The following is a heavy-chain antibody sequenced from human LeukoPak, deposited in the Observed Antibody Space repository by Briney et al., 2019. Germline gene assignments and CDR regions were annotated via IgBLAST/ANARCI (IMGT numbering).Heavy chain of an antibody. CDR1: GFTFDDYT. CDR2: ISWDGDTT. CDR3: AKEEGITGTTNAFDI. J-gene: IGHJ3*02. V-gene: IGHV3-43*01. D-gene: IGHD1-14*01. Sequence: GGSLRLSCAASGFTFDDYTMHWVRQAPGKGLEWVSLISWDGDTTYYANSVKGRFTISRDNSKNPLYLQMNNLRTEDTALYYCAKEEGITGTTNAFDIWGQGTRVTVSS.